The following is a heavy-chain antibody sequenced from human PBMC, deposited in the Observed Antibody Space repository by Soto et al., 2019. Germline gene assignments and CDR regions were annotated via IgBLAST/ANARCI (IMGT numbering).Heavy chain of an antibody. V-gene: IGHV1-18*01. CDR3: ARAIAVAGTFSWFDP. J-gene: IGHJ5*02. Sequence: ASVKVSCKASGGTFSSYGISWVRQAPGQGLEWMGWISAYNGNTNYAQKLQGRVTMTTDTSTSTAYMELRSLRSDDTAVYYCARAIAVAGTFSWFDPWGQGTLVTVSS. CDR2: ISAYNGNT. D-gene: IGHD6-19*01. CDR1: GGTFSSYG.